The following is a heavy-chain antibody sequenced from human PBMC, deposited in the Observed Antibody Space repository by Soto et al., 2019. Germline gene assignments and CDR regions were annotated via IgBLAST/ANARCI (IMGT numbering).Heavy chain of an antibody. CDR2: ISPGGDTL. Sequence: GYLRLSCAASGFSFTSYSLDWVRQAPGRRLEWLAYISPGGDTLHYADSVKGRFTISRDVTKNSLSLQMNSLRDEDTAVYYCARGFLSNSFDLWGQGTMVTVSS. D-gene: IGHD3-3*01. J-gene: IGHJ3*01. CDR1: GFSFTSYS. CDR3: ARGFLSNSFDL. V-gene: IGHV3-48*02.